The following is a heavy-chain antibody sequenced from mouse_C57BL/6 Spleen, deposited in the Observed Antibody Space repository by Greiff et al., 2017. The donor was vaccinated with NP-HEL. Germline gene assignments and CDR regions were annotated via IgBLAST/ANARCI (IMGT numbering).Heavy chain of an antibody. CDR1: GYTFTSYW. CDR2: IYPGNSDT. CDR3: TRNHYHDEGYFDV. Sequence: VQLQQSGTVLARPGASVKMSCKTSGYTFTSYWMYWVKQRPGQGLEWIGAIYPGNSDTSYNQKFKGKAKLTAVTSASTAYMELSSLTNEDSSVYDCTRNHYHDEGYFDVWGTGTTVTVSA. V-gene: IGHV1-5*01. J-gene: IGHJ1*03. D-gene: IGHD1-2*01.